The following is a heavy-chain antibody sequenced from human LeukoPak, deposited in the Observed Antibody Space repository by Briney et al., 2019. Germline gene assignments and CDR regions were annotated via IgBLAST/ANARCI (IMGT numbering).Heavy chain of an antibody. D-gene: IGHD2-15*01. V-gene: IGHV1-69*04. CDR1: AGTFSSYT. CDR3: ARDMVVVVAASHYYYYGMDV. J-gene: IGHJ6*02. Sequence: SVKVSCQAAAGTFSSYTTGCVRQVHGHGIEWMGTTIPILAIANYAQKFEGRVTITADKGTITVYMELSRLRSEDTAVYFCARDMVVVVAASHYYYYGMDVWGQGTTVTVSS. CDR2: TIPILAIA.